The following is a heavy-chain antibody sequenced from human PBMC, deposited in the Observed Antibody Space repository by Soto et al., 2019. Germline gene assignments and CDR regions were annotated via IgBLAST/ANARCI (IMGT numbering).Heavy chain of an antibody. CDR1: GGSFSGYY. CDR3: ARGRGYQLLTGYYYYGMDV. CDR2: INHSGST. Sequence: SETLSLTCAVYGGSFSGYYWSWMRQPPGKGLEWIGEINHSGSTNYNPSLKSRVTISVDTSKNQFSLKLSSVTAADTAVHYCARGRGYQLLTGYYYYGMDVWGQGTTVTVSS. V-gene: IGHV4-34*01. J-gene: IGHJ6*02. D-gene: IGHD2-2*01.